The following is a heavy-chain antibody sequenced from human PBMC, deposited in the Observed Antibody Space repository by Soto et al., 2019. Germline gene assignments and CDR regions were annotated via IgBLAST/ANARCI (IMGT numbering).Heavy chain of an antibody. Sequence: ELQLVESGGGLVKPGGSLRLSCAASGFTFSSYSMNWVRQAPGKGLEWVSSISGSSSYIYYADSVKGRFTISRDNAKNSLYLQMNSLRAEDTAVYYCARGLYYYDSSGYLGSYYYYGMDVWGQGTTVTVSS. CDR3: ARGLYYYDSSGYLGSYYYYGMDV. V-gene: IGHV3-21*01. CDR2: ISGSSSYI. CDR1: GFTFSSYS. D-gene: IGHD3-22*01. J-gene: IGHJ6*02.